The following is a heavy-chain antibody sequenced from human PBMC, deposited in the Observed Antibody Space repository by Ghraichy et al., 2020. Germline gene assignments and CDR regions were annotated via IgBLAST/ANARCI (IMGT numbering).Heavy chain of an antibody. CDR3: AREQGLPSANWFDP. Sequence: LSLTCAASGFTFSDYYMSWIRQAPGKGLEWVSYISSSSSYTNYADSVKGRFTISRDNAKNSLYLQMNSLRAEDTAVYYCAREQGLPSANWFDPWGQGTLVTVSS. J-gene: IGHJ5*02. CDR2: ISSSSSYT. CDR1: GFTFSDYY. V-gene: IGHV3-11*06.